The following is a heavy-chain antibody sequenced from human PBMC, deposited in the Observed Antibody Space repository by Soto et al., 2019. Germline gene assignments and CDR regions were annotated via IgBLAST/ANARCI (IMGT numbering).Heavy chain of an antibody. CDR3: ASGRYCSGGSCYRPLVY. CDR2: IYTSGST. Sequence: QVQLQESGPGLVKPSETLSLTCTVSGASFSSYYWSWIRQPAGKGLEWIGRIYTSGSTNYNPSLKSRVTMSVDTSNNQFSLRLNSVTAADTAVYYCASGRYCSGGSCYRPLVYWGQGTLVTVSS. CDR1: GASFSSYY. V-gene: IGHV4-4*07. J-gene: IGHJ4*02. D-gene: IGHD2-15*01.